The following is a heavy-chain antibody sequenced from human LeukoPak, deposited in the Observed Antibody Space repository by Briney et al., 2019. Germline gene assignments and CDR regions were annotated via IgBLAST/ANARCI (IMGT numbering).Heavy chain of an antibody. D-gene: IGHD2-21*01. CDR3: ARGDLAYCGGDCYSVWFDP. CDR2: IYYSGST. V-gene: IGHV4-59*01. CDR1: GGSISSYY. Sequence: SETPSLTCTVSGGSISSYYWSWIRQPPGKGLEWIGYIYYSGSTNYNPSLKSRVTISVDTSKNQFSLKLSSVTAADTAVYYCARGDLAYCGGDCYSVWFDPWGQGTLVTVSS. J-gene: IGHJ5*02.